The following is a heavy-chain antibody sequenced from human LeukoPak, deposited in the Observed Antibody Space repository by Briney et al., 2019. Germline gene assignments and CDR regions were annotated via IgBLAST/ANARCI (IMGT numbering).Heavy chain of an antibody. Sequence: GASVKVSCKASGGTFSSYAISWVRQAPGQGLEWMGWISAYNGNTNYAQKLQGRVTMTTDTSTSTAYMELRSLRSDDTAVYYCARDSVPVSGHIGYYFDYWGQGTLVTVSS. CDR3: ARDSVPVSGHIGYYFDY. D-gene: IGHD6-19*01. CDR1: GGTFSSYA. CDR2: ISAYNGNT. V-gene: IGHV1-18*01. J-gene: IGHJ4*02.